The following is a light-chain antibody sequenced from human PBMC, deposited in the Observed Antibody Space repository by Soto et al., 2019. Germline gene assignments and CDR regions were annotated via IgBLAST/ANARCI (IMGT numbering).Light chain of an antibody. CDR1: QSFRGL. V-gene: IGKV3-11*01. CDR3: QHYNNWPPWT. J-gene: IGKJ1*01. Sequence: EVVLTQSPVTLSLSPGERATLSCRASQSFRGLLAWYQQKPGQAPRLLIYDAYNRATGIPPRFSGSGSGTDFTLTISSLQSEDFAVYYCQHYNNWPPWTFGQGTKVDI. CDR2: DAY.